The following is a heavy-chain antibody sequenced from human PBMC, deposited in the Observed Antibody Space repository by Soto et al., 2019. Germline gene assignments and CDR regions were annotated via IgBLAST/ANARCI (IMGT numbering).Heavy chain of an antibody. CDR2: INHSGST. D-gene: IGHD3-9*01. CDR3: ARRGMLTGYGSRGGCDY. CDR1: GGSFSGYY. V-gene: IGHV4-34*01. J-gene: IGHJ4*02. Sequence: SETLSLTCAVYGGSFSGYYWSWIRQPPGKGLEWIGEINHSGSTNYNPSLKSRVTISVDTSKNQFSLKLSSVTAADTAVYYCARRGMLTGYGSRGGCDYWGQGTLVTVAS.